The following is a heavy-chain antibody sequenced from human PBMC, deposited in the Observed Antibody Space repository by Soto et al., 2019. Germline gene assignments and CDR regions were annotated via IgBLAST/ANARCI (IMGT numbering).Heavy chain of an antibody. CDR3: ERGFQAAKGSPPDF. V-gene: IGHV3-23*01. CDR1: GFTFSSFA. Sequence: GGSLRLSCAASGFTFSSFAMSWVRQAPGKGLDWVSAISGSGGSTYSADSVKGRFTISRDNSKNTLYLQMSSLRAEDTDVYYCERGFQAAKGSPPDFWGQGSLVTVSS. CDR2: ISGSGGST. D-gene: IGHD2-15*01. J-gene: IGHJ4*02.